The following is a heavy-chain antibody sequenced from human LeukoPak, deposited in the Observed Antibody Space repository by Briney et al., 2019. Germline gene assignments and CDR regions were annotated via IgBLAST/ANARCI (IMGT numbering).Heavy chain of an antibody. CDR3: AADLNYYDSSGSGDY. V-gene: IGHV1-58*02. CDR2: IVVGSGNT. CDR1: GFTFTSSA. D-gene: IGHD3-22*01. J-gene: IGHJ4*02. Sequence: SVKVSCKASGFTFTSSAMQWVRQARGQRLEWIRWIVVGSGNTNYAQKFQERVTITRDMSTSTAYMQLTSLRSEDTAVYYCAADLNYYDSSGSGDYWGQGTLVTVSS.